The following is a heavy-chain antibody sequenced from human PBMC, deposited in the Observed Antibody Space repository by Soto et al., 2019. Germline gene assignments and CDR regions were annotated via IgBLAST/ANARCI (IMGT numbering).Heavy chain of an antibody. CDR3: AKDSGDPMVRGVLHMDDY. Sequence: EVQLLESGGGLVQPGGSLRLSCAASGFTFSSYAMSWVRQAPGKGLEWVSAISGSGGSTYYADSVKGRFTISRDNSKNTLYLQMNSLRAEDTAVYYCAKDSGDPMVRGVLHMDDYWGQGTLVTVSS. J-gene: IGHJ4*02. CDR1: GFTFSSYA. D-gene: IGHD3-10*01. V-gene: IGHV3-23*01. CDR2: ISGSGGST.